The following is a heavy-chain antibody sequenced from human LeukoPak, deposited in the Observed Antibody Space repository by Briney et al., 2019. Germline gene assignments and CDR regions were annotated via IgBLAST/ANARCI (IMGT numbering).Heavy chain of an antibody. CDR2: VSYSGST. D-gene: IGHD4-17*01. J-gene: IGHJ6*02. V-gene: IGHV4-59*01. CDR3: ARGKFGDFED. CDR1: GASINSYY. Sequence: SETLSLTCTVCGASINSYYWSWIRQPPGEGLEWIGCVSYSGSTDYNPALKSRVTISEDTSKSQVSLKLSSVTAADTAVYFCARGKFGDFEDWGQGTTVTVSS.